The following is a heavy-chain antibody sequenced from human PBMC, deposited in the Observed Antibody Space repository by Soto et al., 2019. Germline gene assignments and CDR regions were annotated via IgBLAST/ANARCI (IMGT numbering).Heavy chain of an antibody. CDR3: ARYSSTWSKYLQH. D-gene: IGHD6-13*01. CDR2: INHGGSA. CDR1: GGSFSGYY. V-gene: IGHV4-34*01. J-gene: IGHJ1*01. Sequence: VQLQQWGAGLLKTSETLSLTCAVYGGSFSGYYWSWIRQTPGKRLEWVGDINHGGSANYNPSLKSRVTFSLDLSKNQFSLKVNSVIAADTAVYYCARYSSTWSKYLQHWGRGSLVIVSS.